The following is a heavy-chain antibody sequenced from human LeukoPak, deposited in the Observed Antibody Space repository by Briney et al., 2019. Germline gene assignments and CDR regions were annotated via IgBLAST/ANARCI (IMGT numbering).Heavy chain of an antibody. CDR2: IYSGGTT. V-gene: IGHV3-66*01. CDR3: ARNDYGEPFDF. Sequence: PGGSLRLSCAASGFTVSISYMSCVRQAPGKGLEWVSVIYSGGTTYYADSVKGRFTISRDNPKNTLYLQMNSLRAEDTAVYYCARNDYGEPFDFWGQGTLVTVSS. J-gene: IGHJ4*02. CDR1: GFTVSISY. D-gene: IGHD4-17*01.